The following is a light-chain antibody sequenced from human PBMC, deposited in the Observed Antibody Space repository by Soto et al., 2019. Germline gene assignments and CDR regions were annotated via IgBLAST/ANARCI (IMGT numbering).Light chain of an antibody. V-gene: IGKV1-9*01. CDR2: TAS. Sequence: DIQLTQSPSFLSASVGDRVTITCRASQGISSYLAWYQQRPGKAPKLLIYTASTLPYGVPSRFSGSGSGTDFTLTISSLQPEDSATYYCQQLNGYPLTFGGGTKVEVK. CDR1: QGISSY. J-gene: IGKJ4*01. CDR3: QQLNGYPLT.